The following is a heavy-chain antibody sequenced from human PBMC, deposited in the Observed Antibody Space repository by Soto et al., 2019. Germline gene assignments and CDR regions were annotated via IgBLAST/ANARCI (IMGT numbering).Heavy chain of an antibody. CDR3: ARGEESYYYDSSGYYHFDY. CDR2: IKQDGSEK. V-gene: IGHV3-7*01. CDR1: GFTFSSYW. J-gene: IGHJ4*02. D-gene: IGHD3-22*01. Sequence: PGGSLRLSCAASGFTFSSYWMSWVRQAPGKGLEWVANIKQDGSEKYYVDSVKGRFTISRDNAKNSLYLQMNSLRAEDTAVYYCARGEESYYYDSSGYYHFDYWGLGTLVTVSS.